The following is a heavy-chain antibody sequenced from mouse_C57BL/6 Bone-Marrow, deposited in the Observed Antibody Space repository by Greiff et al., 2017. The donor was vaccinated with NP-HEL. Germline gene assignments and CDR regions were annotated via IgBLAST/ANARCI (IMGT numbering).Heavy chain of an antibody. J-gene: IGHJ3*01. CDR2: INPYNGGT. V-gene: IGHV1-19*01. Sequence: VQLKESGPVLVKPGASVKMSCKASGYTFTDYYMHWVKQSHGKSLEWIGVINPYNGGTSYNQKFKGKATLTVDKSSSTAYMELNSLTSEDAAVYYCARRYYGSWFAYWGQGTLVTVSA. CDR1: GYTFTDYY. D-gene: IGHD1-1*01. CDR3: ARRYYGSWFAY.